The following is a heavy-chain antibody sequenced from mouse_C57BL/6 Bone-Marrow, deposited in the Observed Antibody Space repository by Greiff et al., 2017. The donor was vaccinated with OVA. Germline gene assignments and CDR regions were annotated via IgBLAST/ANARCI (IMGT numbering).Heavy chain of an antibody. V-gene: IGHV1-85*01. D-gene: IGHD2-10*01. CDR1: GYTFTSYD. J-gene: IGHJ3*01. CDR3: ARLAYYGNSTVFAY. Sequence: VKVVESGPELVKPGASVKLSCKASGYTFTSYDINWVKQRPGQGLEWIGWIYPRDGSTKYNEKFKGKATLTVDTSSSTAYMELHSLTSEDSAVYFCARLAYYGNSTVFAYWGQGTLVTVSA. CDR2: IYPRDGST.